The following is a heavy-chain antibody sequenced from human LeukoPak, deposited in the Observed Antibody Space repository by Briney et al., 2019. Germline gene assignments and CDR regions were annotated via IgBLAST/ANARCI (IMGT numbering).Heavy chain of an antibody. D-gene: IGHD1-14*01. Sequence: SETLSLTCAVYGGSFSGYYWSWIRQPPGKGLEGIGGIYHSGYTFYNSCLKSRVTISLDTSKNQFSLKLQSVTAADTAVYYCATERPVRYFDPWGKGTLVTVSS. V-gene: IGHV4-34*01. CDR3: ATERPVRYFDP. J-gene: IGHJ5*02. CDR2: IYHSGYT. CDR1: GGSFSGYY.